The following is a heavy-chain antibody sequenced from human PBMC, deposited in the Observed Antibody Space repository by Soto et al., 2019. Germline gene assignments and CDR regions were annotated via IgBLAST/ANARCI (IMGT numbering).Heavy chain of an antibody. CDR2: INYSWSS. V-gene: IGHV4-59*01. CDR3: ARTLTTLTTPYSDY. J-gene: IGHJ4*02. D-gene: IGHD4-17*01. CDR1: GGSISSFY. Sequence: QVQLQESGPGLVKPSETLSLTCTVSGGSISSFYWSWIRQPPGKGLEWIGYINYSWSSNHNPSLKSRVTISVDTSKNQFALKLTSVTAADTAIYYCARTLTTLTTPYSDYWGRGTLVTVSS.